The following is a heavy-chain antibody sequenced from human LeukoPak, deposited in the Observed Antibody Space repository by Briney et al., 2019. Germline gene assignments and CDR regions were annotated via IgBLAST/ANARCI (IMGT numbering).Heavy chain of an antibody. CDR3: ARHDYGDYSDY. J-gene: IGHJ4*02. CDR2: ISSSSSAI. V-gene: IGHV3-21*05. D-gene: IGHD4-17*01. CDR1: GFTFSTYS. Sequence: GGSLRLSCAASGFTFSTYSMNWVRQAPGKGLEWVSYISSSSSAIYYADSVKGRFTISRDNAKNSLYLQMNSLRAEDTAVYHCARHDYGDYSDYWGQGTLVTVSS.